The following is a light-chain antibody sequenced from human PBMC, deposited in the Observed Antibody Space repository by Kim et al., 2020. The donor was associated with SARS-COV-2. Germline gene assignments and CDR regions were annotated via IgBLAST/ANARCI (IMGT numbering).Light chain of an antibody. CDR3: QSYDSSNHVV. J-gene: IGLJ2*01. Sequence: KTVTISCTGSSGSIATTSVQWYQQRPGSAPTTVIYEDNQSPSGVPDRFSGSIDRSANSASLTISGLKTEDEADYYCQSYDSSNHVVFGGGTQLTVL. CDR2: EDN. V-gene: IGLV6-57*02. CDR1: SGSIATTS.